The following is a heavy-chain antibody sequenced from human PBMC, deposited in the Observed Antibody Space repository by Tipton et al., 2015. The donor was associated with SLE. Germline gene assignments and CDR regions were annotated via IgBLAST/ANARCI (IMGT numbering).Heavy chain of an antibody. D-gene: IGHD6-13*01. CDR2: INPSGGST. Sequence: QLVQSGAEVKKPGASVKVSCKASGYTFTSYYMHWVRQAPGQGLEWMGIINPSGGSTSYAQKFQGRVTMTRDTSTSTVYMELSSLRSEDTAVYYCARAPGSSWYKEDFQHWGQGTLVTVSS. CDR3: ARAPGSSWYKEDFQH. J-gene: IGHJ1*01. CDR1: GYTFTSYY. V-gene: IGHV1-46*01.